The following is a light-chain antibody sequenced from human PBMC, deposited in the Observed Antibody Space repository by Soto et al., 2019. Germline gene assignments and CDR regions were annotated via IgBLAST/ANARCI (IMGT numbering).Light chain of an antibody. Sequence: QAVVTQPPSVSGAPGQRVTISCTGRSSNIGAGYDVHWYQQLPGTAPKLLIYGNSNRPSGVPDRFSGSKSGTSASLAITGLQAEDEADHYCQSYDSSLSGVVFGGGTKVTVL. CDR1: SSNIGAGYD. CDR2: GNS. CDR3: QSYDSSLSGVV. V-gene: IGLV1-40*01. J-gene: IGLJ2*01.